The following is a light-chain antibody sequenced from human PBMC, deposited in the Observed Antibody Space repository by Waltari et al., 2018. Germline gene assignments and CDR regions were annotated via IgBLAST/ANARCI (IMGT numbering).Light chain of an antibody. J-gene: IGKJ1*01. CDR2: GAS. CDR1: QSVGRS. CDR3: QHYVRLPVT. V-gene: IGKV3-20*01. Sequence: IVLTQSPGNLSLSPAERATLSCWASQSVGRSLAWYQQKRGQAPRLLIYGASTRATGIPDRFSGSGSGTDFSLTISRLEPEDFAVYYCQHYVRLPVTFGQGTKVEI.